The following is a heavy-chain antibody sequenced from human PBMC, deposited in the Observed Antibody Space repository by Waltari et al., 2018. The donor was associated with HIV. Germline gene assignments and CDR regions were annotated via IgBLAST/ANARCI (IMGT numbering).Heavy chain of an antibody. D-gene: IGHD2-15*01. Sequence: QVQLQESGPGLVKPSETLSLTCSVSGGSITTHYLSWIRQSPEKGLEWIGYIYFNGNTNYNSSLNSRVTMSADTSKNQISLKLTSVTAADSAKYYCARGPIMTPGNFYNGFDVWGRGTTVTVSS. CDR2: IYFNGNT. CDR1: GGSITTHY. J-gene: IGHJ6*02. CDR3: ARGPIMTPGNFYNGFDV. V-gene: IGHV4-59*11.